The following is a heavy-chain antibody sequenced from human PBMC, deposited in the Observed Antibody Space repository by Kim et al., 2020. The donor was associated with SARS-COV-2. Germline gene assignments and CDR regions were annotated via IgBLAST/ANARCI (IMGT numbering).Heavy chain of an antibody. J-gene: IGHJ4*02. CDR1: GFTFSRFW. D-gene: IGHD5-18*01. Sequence: GGSLRLSCAASGFTFSRFWMHWVRQAPGKGLVWVSHIKSDGRSTSYADSVKGRFTISRDNAKNTLYLQMNSLRAEDTAMYYCARDLNGYDYWGQGTLVTVSS. V-gene: IGHV3-74*01. CDR3: ARDLNGYDY. CDR2: IKSDGRST.